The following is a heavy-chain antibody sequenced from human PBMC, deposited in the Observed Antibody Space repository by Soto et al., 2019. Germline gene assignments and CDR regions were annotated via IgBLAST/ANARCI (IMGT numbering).Heavy chain of an antibody. Sequence: SVKVSCKASGGTFSSYAISWVRQAPGQGLEWMGGIIPIFGTANYAQKFQGRVTITADESTSTAYMELSSLRSEDTAVYYCARDLYQLLYSGYFQHWGQGTLVTVSS. D-gene: IGHD2-2*02. CDR1: GGTFSSYA. CDR2: IIPIFGTA. CDR3: ARDLYQLLYSGYFQH. J-gene: IGHJ1*01. V-gene: IGHV1-69*13.